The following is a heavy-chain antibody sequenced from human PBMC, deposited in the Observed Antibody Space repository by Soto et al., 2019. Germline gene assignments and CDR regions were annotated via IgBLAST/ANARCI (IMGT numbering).Heavy chain of an antibody. CDR3: ARDDSDRSYYYGMDV. Sequence: PSETLSLTCTVSGGSISSYYWSWIRQPPGKGLEWIGYIYYSGSTNYNPSLKSRVTISVDTSKNQFSLELSSVTAADTAVYYCARDDSDRSYYYGMDVWGQGTTVTVSS. V-gene: IGHV4-59*01. CDR1: GGSISSYY. D-gene: IGHD3-22*01. CDR2: IYYSGST. J-gene: IGHJ6*02.